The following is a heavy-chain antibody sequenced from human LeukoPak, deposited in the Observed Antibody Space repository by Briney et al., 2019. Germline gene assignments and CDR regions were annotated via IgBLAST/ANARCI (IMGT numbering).Heavy chain of an antibody. D-gene: IGHD4/OR15-4a*01. Sequence: PGGSLRLSCAASGFTFSSYNMNCVRQAPGKGLEWVSSINSGSNYINYADSVKGRFTIYRDNAKNSVYLQMNSLRAEDTAVYYCARDKDRASAGRCYLPDDWGQGTLVTVSS. V-gene: IGHV3-21*01. J-gene: IGHJ4*02. CDR1: GFTFSSYN. CDR3: ARDKDRASAGRCYLPDD. CDR2: INSGSNYI.